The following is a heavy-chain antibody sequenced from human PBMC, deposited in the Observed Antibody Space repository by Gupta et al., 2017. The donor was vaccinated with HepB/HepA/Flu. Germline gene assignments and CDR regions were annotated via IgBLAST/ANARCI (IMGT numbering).Heavy chain of an antibody. Sequence: SGKIFYNPSLKSRVTISVDTSKNQFSLKLTSVTATDTAVYYCARQPGGDSGGNDFWGQGTLVTVSS. CDR3: ARQPGGDSGGNDF. D-gene: IGHD4-17*01. CDR2: SGKI. J-gene: IGHJ4*02. V-gene: IGHV4-39*01.